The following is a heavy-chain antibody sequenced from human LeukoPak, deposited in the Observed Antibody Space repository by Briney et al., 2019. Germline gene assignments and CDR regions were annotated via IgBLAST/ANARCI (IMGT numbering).Heavy chain of an antibody. CDR2: IHYSGST. Sequence: SETLSLTCTVSGGSISSGGNYWSWIRQHPGKRLEWIGYIHYSGSTYYNPSLKSRVTISVDTSKNQFSLKLSSVTAADTAVYYCASGRYCSGGSCYSESWFDPWGQGTLVTVSS. CDR3: ASGRYCSGGSCYSESWFDP. J-gene: IGHJ5*02. D-gene: IGHD2-15*01. CDR1: GGSISSGGNY. V-gene: IGHV4-31*03.